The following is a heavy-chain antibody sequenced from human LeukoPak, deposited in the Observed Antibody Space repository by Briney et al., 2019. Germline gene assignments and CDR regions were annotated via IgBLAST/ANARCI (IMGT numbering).Heavy chain of an antibody. CDR1: GGSISSSNW. Sequence: PSGTLSLTCAVSGGSISSSNWWSWVRQPPGKGLEWIGEIYHIGSTNYNPSLKSRVTRTVDKCKNQFSLKLSSVTDADTAVYYCPRLLKGEQIDYWGQGTLVTVSP. CDR3: PRLLKGEQIDY. J-gene: IGHJ4*02. V-gene: IGHV4-4*02. CDR2: IYHIGST. D-gene: IGHD1/OR15-1a*01.